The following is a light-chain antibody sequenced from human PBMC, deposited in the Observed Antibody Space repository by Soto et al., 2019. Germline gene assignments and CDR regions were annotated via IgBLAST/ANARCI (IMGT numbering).Light chain of an antibody. V-gene: IGKV3-15*01. CDR2: GAS. Sequence: EIVMTQAPATLSVSPRERATLSYRASQSVSSNLAWYQQKPGQAPRLLIYGASTRATGIPARFSGSGSGTEFTLTISSLQSEDFAVYYCRQYNNWPVTFGQGTKV. CDR1: QSVSSN. J-gene: IGKJ1*01. CDR3: RQYNNWPVT.